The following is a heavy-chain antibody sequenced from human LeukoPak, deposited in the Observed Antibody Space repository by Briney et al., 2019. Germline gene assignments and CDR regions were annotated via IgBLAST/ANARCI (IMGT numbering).Heavy chain of an antibody. CDR3: ARVSYSSGYCYFDY. CDR2: IWYDGSNK. D-gene: IGHD3-22*01. Sequence: GGSLRLSCAASGFTFSSYGMHWVRQAPGKGLEWVAVIWYDGSNKYYADSVKGRFTISRDNSKNTLYLQMNSLRAEDTAVYYCARVSYSSGYCYFDYWGQGTLVTVSS. J-gene: IGHJ4*02. CDR1: GFTFSSYG. V-gene: IGHV3-33*01.